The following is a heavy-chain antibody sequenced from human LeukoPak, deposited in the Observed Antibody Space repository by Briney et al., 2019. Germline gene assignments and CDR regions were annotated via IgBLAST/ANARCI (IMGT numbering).Heavy chain of an antibody. CDR3: AGFYEWDRLAFDY. CDR1: GFTFSSYA. D-gene: IGHD1-26*01. J-gene: IGHJ4*02. V-gene: IGHV3-30*04. CDR2: ISYDGSSK. Sequence: PGGSLRLSCAASGFTFSSYAMHWVRQAPGKGLEWVAVISYDGSSKYYADSVKGRFTISRDNSKNTLYLQMNSLRAEDTAVYYCAGFYEWDRLAFDYWGQGTLVTVSS.